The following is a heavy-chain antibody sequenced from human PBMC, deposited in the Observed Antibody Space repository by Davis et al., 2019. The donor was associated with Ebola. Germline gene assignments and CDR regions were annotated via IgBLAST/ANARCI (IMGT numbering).Heavy chain of an antibody. CDR1: GGSFSGYY. V-gene: IGHV4-34*01. J-gene: IGHJ6*02. Sequence: SETLSLTCAVYGGSFSGYYWSWIRQPPGKGLEWIGEINHSGSTNYNPSLKSRVTISVDTSKNQFSLKLSSVTAADTAVYYCARVLVSSSPTLWYYYYGMDVWGQGTTVTVSS. CDR3: ARVLVSSSPTLWYYYYGMDV. D-gene: IGHD6-6*01. CDR2: INHSGST.